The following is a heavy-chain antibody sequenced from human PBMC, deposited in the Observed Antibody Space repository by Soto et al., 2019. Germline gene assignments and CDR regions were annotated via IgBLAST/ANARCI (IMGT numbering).Heavy chain of an antibody. CDR2: ISPNSGDT. J-gene: IGHJ6*02. CDR3: ARGGYYDSSGSRNYHYYGMNV. D-gene: IGHD3-22*01. Sequence: ASVKVSCKASGYTFTSYYMHWVRQAPGQGLEWMGRISPNSGDTRYAQKIQGRVIMTTDTSTKTAYLDLRSLRSDDTAVYYCARGGYYDSSGSRNYHYYGMNVWGQGTTVTVSS. CDR1: GYTFTSYY. V-gene: IGHV1-46*01.